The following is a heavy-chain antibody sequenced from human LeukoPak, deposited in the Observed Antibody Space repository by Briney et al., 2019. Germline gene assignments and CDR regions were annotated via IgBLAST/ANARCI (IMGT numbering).Heavy chain of an antibody. D-gene: IGHD3-10*01. CDR2: IYTSGST. V-gene: IGHV4-61*02. Sequence: SETLSLTCTVSGGSISSGSYYWSWIRQPAGKGLEWIGRIYTSGSTNYNPSLKSRVTISVDTSKNQFSLKLSSVTAADTAVYYCARIQSGSYYGYYYYHYMDVWGKGTTVTISS. CDR3: ARIQSGSYYGYYYYHYMDV. CDR1: GGSISSGSYY. J-gene: IGHJ6*03.